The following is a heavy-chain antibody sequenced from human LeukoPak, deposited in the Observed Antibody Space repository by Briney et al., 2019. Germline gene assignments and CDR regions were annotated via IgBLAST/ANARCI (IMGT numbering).Heavy chain of an antibody. CDR1: GFTFSSYG. V-gene: IGHV3-30*18. Sequence: GGSLRLSCAASGFTFSSYGMHWVRQAPGKGLEWVAVISYDGSNKYYADSVKGRFTISRDNSKNTLYLQTNSLRAEDTAVYYCAKDLERASYYYYYGMDVWGQGTTVTVSS. CDR3: AKDLERASYYYYYGMDV. J-gene: IGHJ6*02. CDR2: ISYDGSNK. D-gene: IGHD1-1*01.